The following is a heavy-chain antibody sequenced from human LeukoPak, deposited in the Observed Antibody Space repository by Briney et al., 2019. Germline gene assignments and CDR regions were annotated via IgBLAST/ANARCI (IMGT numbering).Heavy chain of an antibody. J-gene: IGHJ3*02. CDR2: IYTGGNS. V-gene: IGHV3-53*01. D-gene: IGHD3-22*01. Sequence: GGSLRLSCAASGFTVSSTHMVWVRQAPGKGLEWVSVIYTGGNSYYAGSVQGRFIISRDISKNTLYLQMNSLRAEDSALYYCARGGRGSAAVVAPRSFDIWGQGTMVAVSS. CDR3: ARGGRGSAAVVAPRSFDI. CDR1: GFTVSSTH.